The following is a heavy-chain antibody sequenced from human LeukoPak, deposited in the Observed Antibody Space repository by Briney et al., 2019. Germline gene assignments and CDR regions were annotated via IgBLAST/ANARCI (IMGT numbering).Heavy chain of an antibody. J-gene: IGHJ3*02. V-gene: IGHV1-69*04. CDR2: IIPILGIA. CDR1: GGTLSSYA. CDR3: ARDSASSGYYYPDAFDI. D-gene: IGHD3-22*01. Sequence: SVKVSCKASGGTLSSYAISWVRQAPGQGLEWMGRIIPILGIANYAQKFQGRVTITADKSTSTAYMELSSLRSEDTAVYYCARDSASSGYYYPDAFDIWGQGTMVTVSS.